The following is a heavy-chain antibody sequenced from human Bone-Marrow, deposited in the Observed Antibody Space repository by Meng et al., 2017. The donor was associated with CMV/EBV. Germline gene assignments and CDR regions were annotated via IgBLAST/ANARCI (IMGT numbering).Heavy chain of an antibody. V-gene: IGHV3-30-3*01. CDR3: ATTYCGGDCYSRGLGY. D-gene: IGHD2-21*01. J-gene: IGHJ4*02. Sequence: GESLKMSCAASGFTFSSYAMHWVRQAPGKGLEWVAVISYDGSNKYYADSVKGRFTISRDNSKNTLYLQMNSLRAEDTAVYYCATTYCGGDCYSRGLGYWGQGTLVTVSS. CDR2: ISYDGSNK. CDR1: GFTFSSYA.